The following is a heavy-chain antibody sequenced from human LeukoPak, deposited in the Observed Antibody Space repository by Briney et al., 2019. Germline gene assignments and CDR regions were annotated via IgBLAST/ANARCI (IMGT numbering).Heavy chain of an antibody. J-gene: IGHJ6*03. CDR2: ISHSGST. CDR1: GGSFSGYY. V-gene: IGHV4-34*01. D-gene: IGHD2-15*01. Sequence: SETLSLTCAGYGGSFSGYYWSWIRQPPGKGLEWIGEISHSGSTNYNPSLESRVSMSVDTSKNQLSLKLSSVTAADTAVYYCARDGRVNCSGRGTRCYHYYYYMDVWGKGTTVTVSS. CDR3: ARDGRVNCSGRGTRCYHYYYYMDV.